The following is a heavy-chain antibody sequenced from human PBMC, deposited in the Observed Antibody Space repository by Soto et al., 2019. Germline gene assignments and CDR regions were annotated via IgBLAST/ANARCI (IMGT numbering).Heavy chain of an antibody. CDR1: GYTFTSYD. V-gene: IGHV1-8*01. Sequence: GASVKVSCKASGYTFTSYDINWVRQATGQGLEWMGWMNPNSGNTGYAQKFQGRVTMTRNTSISTAYMEPSSLRSEDTAVYYCARGTSANYYYYYYMDVWGKGTTVTVSS. CDR3: ARGTSANYYYYYYMDV. J-gene: IGHJ6*03. CDR2: MNPNSGNT. D-gene: IGHD3-3*01.